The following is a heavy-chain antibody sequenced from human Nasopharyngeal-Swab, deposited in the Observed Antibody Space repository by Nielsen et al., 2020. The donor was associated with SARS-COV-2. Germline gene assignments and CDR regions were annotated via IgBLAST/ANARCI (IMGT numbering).Heavy chain of an antibody. J-gene: IGHJ3*01. Sequence: WVRQAPGQGLEWMGCINPSSGGATYAQKFEGRVTMTRATSRDTAYMELSVLRPDDTAVFYCAREMRDSSSGNDAFDVWGQGTRVTFSS. CDR3: AREMRDSSSGNDAFDV. CDR2: INPSSGGA. V-gene: IGHV1-2*02. D-gene: IGHD3-10*01.